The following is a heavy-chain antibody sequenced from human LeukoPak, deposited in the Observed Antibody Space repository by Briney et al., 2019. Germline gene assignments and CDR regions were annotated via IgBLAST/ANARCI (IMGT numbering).Heavy chain of an antibody. J-gene: IGHJ4*02. CDR1: GDSIRSGGYY. CDR3: AKFSPDYYDSKKYFDY. V-gene: IGHV4-39*01. CDR2: LSYSGKT. D-gene: IGHD3-22*01. Sequence: SETLSLTCTVSGDSIRSGGYYWGWIRQPPGKGLEWIGSLSYSGKTHYNPSLKSRVTISIDTSQNQFSLKLTSVTAADTAVYYCAKFSPDYYDSKKYFDYWGQGTLVTVSS.